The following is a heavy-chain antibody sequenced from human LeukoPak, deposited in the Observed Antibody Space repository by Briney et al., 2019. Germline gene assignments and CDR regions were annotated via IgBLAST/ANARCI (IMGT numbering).Heavy chain of an antibody. CDR1: GYTFTSYY. J-gene: IGHJ4*02. V-gene: IGHV1-18*04. CDR3: ARDSPSSYYDFWSGYY. CDR2: ISAYNGNT. D-gene: IGHD3-3*01. Sequence: ASVKVSCKASGYTFTSYYMHWVRQAPGQGLEWMGWISAYNGNTNYAQKLQGRVTMTTDTSTSTAYMELRSLRSDDTAVYYCARDSPSSYYDFWSGYYWGQGTLVTVSS.